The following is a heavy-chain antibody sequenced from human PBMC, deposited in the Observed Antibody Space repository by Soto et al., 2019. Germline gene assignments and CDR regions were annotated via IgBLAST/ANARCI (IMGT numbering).Heavy chain of an antibody. D-gene: IGHD3-16*01. CDR2: ISSSSSYI. Sequence: EVQLVESGGGLVKPGGSLRLSCAASGFTFSSYSMNWVRQAPGKGLEWVSSISSSSSYIYYADSVKGRFTISRDNDKNSLYLQMYSLRAEDTAVYYCARDPYDYIWRGDFWGQGTLVTVSS. V-gene: IGHV3-21*01. CDR3: ARDPYDYIWRGDF. J-gene: IGHJ4*02. CDR1: GFTFSSYS.